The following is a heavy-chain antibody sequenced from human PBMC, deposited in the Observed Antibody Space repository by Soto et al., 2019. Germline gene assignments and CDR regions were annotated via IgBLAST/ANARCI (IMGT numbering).Heavy chain of an antibody. D-gene: IGHD6-13*01. Sequence: PGESLKISCKGSGDRFTSYWIGCVRQMPGKGLEWMGVIYPGDSDTKYSPSFQGQVIISADKSINTAYLQWSSLKASDTAVYYCARQRGTAGQSAMDVWGQGTTVTVSS. CDR2: IYPGDSDT. V-gene: IGHV5-51*01. CDR1: GDRFTSYW. CDR3: ARQRGTAGQSAMDV. J-gene: IGHJ6*02.